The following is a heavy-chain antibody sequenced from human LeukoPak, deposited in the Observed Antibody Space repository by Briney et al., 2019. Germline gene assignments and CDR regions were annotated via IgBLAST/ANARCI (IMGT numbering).Heavy chain of an antibody. V-gene: IGHV4-34*01. D-gene: IGHD3-10*01. CDR1: GGSFSGYY. J-gene: IGHJ4*02. CDR2: INRGGST. CDR3: ARAHFATRGVIDY. Sequence: SETLSLTCAVSGGSFSGYYWSWIRQPPGKGLEWIGEINRGGSTNYNPSLKSRVPISVATSKTQFSLKPSSVTAADTAVSYCARAHFATRGVIDYWGQGTLVTVSS.